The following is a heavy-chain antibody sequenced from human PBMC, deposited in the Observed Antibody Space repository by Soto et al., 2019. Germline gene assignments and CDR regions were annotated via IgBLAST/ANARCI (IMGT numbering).Heavy chain of an antibody. CDR3: ARDTGREGGAIRRSYFDY. CDR1: GGTFSSYA. V-gene: IGHV1-69*12. D-gene: IGHD3-10*01. CDR2: IIPIFGTA. Sequence: QVQLVQSGAEVKKPGSSVKVSCKASGGTFSSYAISWVRQAPGQGLEWMGGIIPIFGTANYAQKFQGRVTSTADESTSTAYMELSSLRSEDTAVYYCARDTGREGGAIRRSYFDYWGQGTLVTVSS. J-gene: IGHJ4*02.